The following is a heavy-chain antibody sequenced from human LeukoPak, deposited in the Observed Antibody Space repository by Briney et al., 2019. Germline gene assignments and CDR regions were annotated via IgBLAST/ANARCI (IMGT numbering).Heavy chain of an antibody. J-gene: IGHJ5*02. D-gene: IGHD3-10*01. V-gene: IGHV1-69*04. Sequence: SVKVSCKASGGTFSSYTISWVRQAPGQGLEWMGRIIPILGIANYAQKFQGRVTITADKSTSTAYMELSSLRSEDTAVYYCARDGYEMYYYGSGSYSNWFDPWGQGTLVTVSS. CDR2: IIPILGIA. CDR1: GGTFSSYT. CDR3: ARDGYEMYYYGSGSYSNWFDP.